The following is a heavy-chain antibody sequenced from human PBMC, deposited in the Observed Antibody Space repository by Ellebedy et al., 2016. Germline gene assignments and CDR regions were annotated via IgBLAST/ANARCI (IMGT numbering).Heavy chain of an antibody. CDR1: GFTVSGNY. CDR2: ISGSGGST. V-gene: IGHV3-23*01. D-gene: IGHD3-9*01. J-gene: IGHJ4*02. Sequence: GESLKISCAASGFTVSGNYVSWVRQAPGKGLEWVSGISGSGGSTYYADSVRGRFTISRDNSNNTVYLQMNSLRAEDTAVYFCAKDTRSPLRYVDWGQGTLVTVSS. CDR3: AKDTRSPLRYVD.